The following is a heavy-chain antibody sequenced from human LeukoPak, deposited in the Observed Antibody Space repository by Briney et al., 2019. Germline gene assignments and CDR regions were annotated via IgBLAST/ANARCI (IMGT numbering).Heavy chain of an antibody. CDR3: TKAPTIAVAGRKGETFDY. V-gene: IGHV3-23*01. Sequence: PGGSLRLSCAASGFTFSSYAMSWVRQAPGKGLEWVSAISGSGGSTYYADSVKGRFTISRDNSKNTLYLQMNSLRVEDTAVYYCTKAPTIAVAGRKGETFDYWGQGTLVTVSS. J-gene: IGHJ4*02. CDR2: ISGSGGST. CDR1: GFTFSSYA. D-gene: IGHD6-19*01.